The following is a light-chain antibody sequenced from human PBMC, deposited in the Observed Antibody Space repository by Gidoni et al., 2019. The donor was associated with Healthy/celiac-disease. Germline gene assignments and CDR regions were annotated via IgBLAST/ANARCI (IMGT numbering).Light chain of an antibody. CDR3: QQSYSTPYT. V-gene: IGKV1-39*01. J-gene: IGKJ2*01. Sequence: IQMTQSPSSLSASVGDRFTITCRASQSISSYLNWYQQKPGKAPKLLIYAASSLQSGVPSRFSGSGSRTDFTHTISSLQPEDFATYYCQQSYSTPYTFGQGTKLEIK. CDR2: AAS. CDR1: QSISSY.